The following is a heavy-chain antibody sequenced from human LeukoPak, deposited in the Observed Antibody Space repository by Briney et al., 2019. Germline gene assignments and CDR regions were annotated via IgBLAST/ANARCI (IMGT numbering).Heavy chain of an antibody. D-gene: IGHD3-22*01. CDR3: ARLLYYDTSGYSF. J-gene: IGHJ4*02. V-gene: IGHV3-48*04. CDR1: GFTFSIYS. CDR2: ISGSSSST. Sequence: GGSLRLSCAASGFTFSIYSMNWVRQAPGKGLEWVSFISGSSSSTFYADSVKGRFTISRDNAKNSLYLQMNSLRAEDTAVYYCARLLYYDTSGYSFWGQGTLVTVSS.